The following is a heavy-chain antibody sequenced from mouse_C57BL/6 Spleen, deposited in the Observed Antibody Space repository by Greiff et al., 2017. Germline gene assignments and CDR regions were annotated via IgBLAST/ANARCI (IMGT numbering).Heavy chain of an antibody. J-gene: IGHJ3*01. CDR1: GFTFTDYY. D-gene: IGHD2-5*01. CDR2: IRNKANGYTT. CDR3: ARSYYSNGGFAY. V-gene: IGHV7-3*01. Sequence: EVQLVESGGGLVQPGGSLSLSCAASGFTFTDYYMSWVRQPPGKALEWLGFIRNKANGYTTEYSASLKGRFTISRDNSQSILYLQVNDLRAEDSATNYCARSYYSNGGFAYWGQGTLVTVAA.